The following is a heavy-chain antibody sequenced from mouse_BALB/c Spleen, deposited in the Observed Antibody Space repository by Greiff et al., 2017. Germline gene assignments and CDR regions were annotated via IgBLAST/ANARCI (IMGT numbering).Heavy chain of an antibody. D-gene: IGHD2-3*01. CDR2: IDTSDSYT. J-gene: IGHJ2*01. CDR1: GYTFTDYW. Sequence: QVQLQQPGAELVMPGASVKMSCKASGYTFTDYWMHWVKQRPGQGLEWIGAIDTSDSYTSYNQKFKGKATLTVDESSSTAYMQLSSLTSEDSAVYYCARERDGYLDYWGQGTTLTVSS. CDR3: ARERDGYLDY. V-gene: IGHV1-69*01.